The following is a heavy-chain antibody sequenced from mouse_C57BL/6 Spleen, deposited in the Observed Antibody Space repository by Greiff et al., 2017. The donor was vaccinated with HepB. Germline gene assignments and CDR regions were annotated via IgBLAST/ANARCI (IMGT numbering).Heavy chain of an antibody. J-gene: IGHJ1*03. CDR1: GFTFSDYY. Sequence: EVQRVESEGGLVQPGSSMKLSCTASGFTFSDYYMAWVRQVPEKGLEWVANINYDGSSTYYLDSLKSRFIISRDNAKNILYLQMSSLKSEDTATYYCARDQDYSNSWYFDVWGTGTTVTVSS. CDR2: INYDGSST. D-gene: IGHD2-5*01. CDR3: ARDQDYSNSWYFDV. V-gene: IGHV5-16*01.